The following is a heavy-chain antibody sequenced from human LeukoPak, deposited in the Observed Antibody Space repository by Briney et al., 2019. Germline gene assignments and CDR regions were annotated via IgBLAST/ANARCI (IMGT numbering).Heavy chain of an antibody. D-gene: IGHD6-19*01. CDR2: ISYDGSNK. Sequence: GRSLRLSCAASGFTFSSYAMHWVRQAPGKGLEGVAVISYDGSNKYYADSVKGRFTISRDNSKNTLYLQMNSLRAEDTAVYYCAREDLYSSGSHLAPSNYFDYWGQGTLVTVSS. CDR1: GFTFSSYA. CDR3: AREDLYSSGSHLAPSNYFDY. V-gene: IGHV3-30-3*01. J-gene: IGHJ4*02.